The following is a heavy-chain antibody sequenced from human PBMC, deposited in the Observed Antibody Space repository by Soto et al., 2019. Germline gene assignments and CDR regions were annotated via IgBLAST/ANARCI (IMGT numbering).Heavy chain of an antibody. CDR2: ITSKAYGGTT. J-gene: IGHJ6*02. Sequence: GGSLRLSCTASGFTFGDYAMSWFRQAPGEGLEWVGFITSKAYGGTTEYAASVQGRFTISRDDSKSIAYLQMNSLKTEDTAVYYCASGWSNYYYYGMDVWGQGTTVTVAS. CDR3: ASGWSNYYYYGMDV. D-gene: IGHD6-19*01. CDR1: GFTFGDYA. V-gene: IGHV3-49*03.